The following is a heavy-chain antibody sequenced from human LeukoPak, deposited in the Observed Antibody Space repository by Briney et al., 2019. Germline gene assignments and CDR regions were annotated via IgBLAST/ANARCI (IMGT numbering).Heavy chain of an antibody. V-gene: IGHV3-21*01. CDR1: GFTFSSYS. J-gene: IGHJ4*02. CDR2: ISSSSSYI. CDR3: VRDTETYYYDSSGYSHFDY. D-gene: IGHD3-22*01. Sequence: PGGSLRLSCAASGFTFSSYSMNWVRQAPGKGLEWVSSISSSSSYIYYADSVKGRFTISRDNAKNSMYLQMNSLRAEDTAVYYCVRDTETYYYDSSGYSHFDYWGQGTLVTVSS.